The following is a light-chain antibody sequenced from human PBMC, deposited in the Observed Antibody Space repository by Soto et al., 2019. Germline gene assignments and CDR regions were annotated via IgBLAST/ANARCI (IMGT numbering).Light chain of an antibody. CDR2: GAS. V-gene: IGKV3-20*01. CDR3: QQYGSSLPYT. CDR1: QSVSSSY. Sequence: EIVLTQSPGTLSLSPGERATHSCRASQSVSSSYLAWYQQKPGQAPRLLIYGASSRATGIPDRFSGSGSGTDFTLTISRLEPEDFAVYYCQQYGSSLPYTFGQGTKLEIK. J-gene: IGKJ2*01.